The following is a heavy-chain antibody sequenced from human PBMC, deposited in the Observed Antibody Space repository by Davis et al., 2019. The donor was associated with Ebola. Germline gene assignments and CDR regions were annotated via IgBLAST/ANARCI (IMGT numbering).Heavy chain of an antibody. CDR1: GYTFTSYG. Sequence: ASVKVSCKASGYTFTSYGISWVRQAPGQGLEWMGWISAYNGNTNYAQKLQGRVTMTTDTSTSTAYMELRSLRSDDTAVYYCASRYYDSSGYYSFDYWGQGTLVTVSS. D-gene: IGHD3-22*01. J-gene: IGHJ4*02. V-gene: IGHV1-18*04. CDR2: ISAYNGNT. CDR3: ASRYYDSSGYYSFDY.